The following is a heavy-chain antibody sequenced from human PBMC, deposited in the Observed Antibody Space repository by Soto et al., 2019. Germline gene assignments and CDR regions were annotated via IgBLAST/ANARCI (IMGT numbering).Heavy chain of an antibody. CDR1: GGSISSGGYY. J-gene: IGHJ4*02. Sequence: QVQLQESGPGLVKPSQTLSLTCTVSGGSISSGGYYWSWIRQHPGKGLEWIGYIYYIGSTYYNPSLKSRVTISVDTSKNQFSLKLSSVTAADTAVYYCARSRSYSYGVSGRYYFDYWGQGTLVTVSS. CDR3: ARSRSYSYGVSGRYYFDY. D-gene: IGHD5-18*01. V-gene: IGHV4-31*03. CDR2: IYYIGST.